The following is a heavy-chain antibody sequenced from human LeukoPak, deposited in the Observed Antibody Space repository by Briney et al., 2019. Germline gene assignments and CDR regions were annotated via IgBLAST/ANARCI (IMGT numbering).Heavy chain of an antibody. CDR1: GGTFSSYA. Sequence: ASVKVSCKASGGTFSSYAISWVRQAPGQGLEWMGGIIPIFGTANYAQKFQGRVTITADKSTSTAYMELSSLRSEDTAVYYCARAEEMATIDGSLTNWFDPWGQGTLVTVSS. CDR2: IIPIFGTA. CDR3: ARAEEMATIDGSLTNWFDP. V-gene: IGHV1-69*06. D-gene: IGHD5-24*01. J-gene: IGHJ5*02.